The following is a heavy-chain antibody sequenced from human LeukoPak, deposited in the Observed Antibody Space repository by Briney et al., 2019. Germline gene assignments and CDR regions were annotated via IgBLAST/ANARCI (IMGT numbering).Heavy chain of an antibody. V-gene: IGHV3-21*01. CDR1: GFTFSSYS. Sequence: GGSLRLSCAASGFTFSSYSMNWVRQAPGKGLEWVSSISSSSSYIYYADSVKGRFTISRDNAKNSLYLQMNSLRAEDTAVYYCARDRQLWSHDAFDIWGQGTMVTVSS. CDR2: ISSSSSYI. D-gene: IGHD5-18*01. CDR3: ARDRQLWSHDAFDI. J-gene: IGHJ3*02.